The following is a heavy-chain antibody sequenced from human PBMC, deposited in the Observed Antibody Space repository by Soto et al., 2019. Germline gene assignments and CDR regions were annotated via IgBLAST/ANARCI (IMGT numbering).Heavy chain of an antibody. Sequence: SETLSLTCAVYGGSFSGYYGSWIRQPPGKGLEWIGEINHSGSTNYNPSLKSRVTISVDTSKNQFSLKLSSVTAADTAVYYCATSINFDYWGQGTLVTVSS. CDR1: GGSFSGYY. CDR3: ATSINFDY. J-gene: IGHJ4*02. V-gene: IGHV4-34*01. D-gene: IGHD1-20*01. CDR2: INHSGST.